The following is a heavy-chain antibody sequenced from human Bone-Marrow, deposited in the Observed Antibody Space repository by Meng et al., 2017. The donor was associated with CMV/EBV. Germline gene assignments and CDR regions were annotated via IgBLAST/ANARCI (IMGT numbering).Heavy chain of an antibody. CDR3: ARGVGYYGSGSYPKFDY. D-gene: IGHD3-10*01. CDR2: IWYDGSNK. J-gene: IGHJ4*02. V-gene: IGHV3-33*01. CDR1: FTVSSYG. Sequence: FTVSSYGMHWVRQAPGKGLEWVAVIWYDGSNKYNADSVKGRFTISRDNSKNTLYLQMNSLRAEDTAVYYCARGVGYYGSGSYPKFDYWGQGTLVTVSS.